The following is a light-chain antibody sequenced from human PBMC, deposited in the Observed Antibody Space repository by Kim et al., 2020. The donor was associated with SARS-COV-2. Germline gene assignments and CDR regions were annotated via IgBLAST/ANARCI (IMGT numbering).Light chain of an antibody. CDR1: QSVSSN. J-gene: IGKJ2*01. CDR3: QQYNNWPPYT. V-gene: IGKV3-15*01. CDR2: GAS. Sequence: VSTGERAPHSCRARQSVSSNLAWYQQKPGQAPMLLIYGASTRATGIPARFSGSGSGTEFTLTISSLQSEDFAVYYCQQYNNWPPYTFGQGTKLEI.